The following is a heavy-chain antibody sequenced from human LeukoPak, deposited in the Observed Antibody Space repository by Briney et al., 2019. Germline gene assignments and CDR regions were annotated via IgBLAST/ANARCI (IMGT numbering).Heavy chain of an antibody. CDR1: GGSFSGYY. CDR2: INHSGST. V-gene: IGHV4-34*01. J-gene: IGHJ4*02. D-gene: IGHD3-10*01. CDR3: ARDAYYYGSGSTFDY. Sequence: PSETLSLTCAVYGGSFSGYYWSWIRQPPGKGLEWIGEINHSGSTNYNPSLKSRVTMSVDTSKNQFSLKLSSVTAADTAVYYCARDAYYYGSGSTFDYWGQGTLVTVSS.